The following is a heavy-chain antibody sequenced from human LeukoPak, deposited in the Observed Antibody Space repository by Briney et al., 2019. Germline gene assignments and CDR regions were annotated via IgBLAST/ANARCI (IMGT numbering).Heavy chain of an antibody. D-gene: IGHD3-10*01. CDR3: ARNVSMVRGVTRLNWFDP. CDR1: GGSVSSSDYY. V-gene: IGHV4-39*01. Sequence: SETLSLTCTVSGGSVSSSDYYWGWIRQSPGKGLEWIGSIYYSGSTYYNPSLKSRVTISIDTSNNQFSLRLSSVTAADTAVYYCARNVSMVRGVTRLNWFDPWGQGTLVTVSS. CDR2: IYYSGST. J-gene: IGHJ5*02.